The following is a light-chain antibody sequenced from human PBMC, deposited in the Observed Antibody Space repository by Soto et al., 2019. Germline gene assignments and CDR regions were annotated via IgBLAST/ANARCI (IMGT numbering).Light chain of an antibody. CDR2: KAS. CDR3: QQYNGYRWT. V-gene: IGKV1-5*03. Sequence: DIQMTQSPSTLSASVGDRVTITCQASQSIFNWLAWYQQKPGKAPKILIYKASSLESGVPSRFSGSGSGTEFTLTISSLQPDDFATYYCQQYNGYRWTFGQGTKVDI. CDR1: QSIFNW. J-gene: IGKJ1*01.